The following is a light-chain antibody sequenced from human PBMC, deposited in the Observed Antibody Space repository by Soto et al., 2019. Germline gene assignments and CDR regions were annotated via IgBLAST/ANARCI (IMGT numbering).Light chain of an antibody. V-gene: IGKV1-5*01. J-gene: IGKJ1*01. CDR2: NAS. CDR3: QHYNSYSVA. Sequence: DIQMTQSPSTLSGSVGDRVTISCRASQTVSIWLAWYQQTPGKAPKLLIYNASTLNSGIPSRFSVSGSVAEFPLTISSLQPDDFATYYRQHYNSYSVAFGQGTKVDIK. CDR1: QTVSIW.